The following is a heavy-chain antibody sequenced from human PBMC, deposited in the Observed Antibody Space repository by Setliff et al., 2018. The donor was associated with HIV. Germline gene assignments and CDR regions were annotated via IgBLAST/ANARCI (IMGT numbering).Heavy chain of an antibody. J-gene: IGHJ4*02. D-gene: IGHD6-19*01. CDR3: VIRKAGSGGSRPIDY. Sequence: ASVKVSCKASGYTFTSYAMHWVRQAPGQRLEWMGWINAGNGDTKYSQKFQGRVTATTDTSASTAYMELSSLRSEDTAVYYCVIRKAGSGGSRPIDYWGQGTPVTVSS. CDR1: GYTFTSYA. V-gene: IGHV1-3*01. CDR2: INAGNGDT.